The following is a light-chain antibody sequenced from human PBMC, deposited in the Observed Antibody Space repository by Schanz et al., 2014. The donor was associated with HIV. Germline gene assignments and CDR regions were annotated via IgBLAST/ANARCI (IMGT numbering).Light chain of an antibody. J-gene: IGKJ4*01. Sequence: DIQMTQSPYSLSASVRDRVTVTCRSSQIISTYLNWYQQRPGRAPKLLIYAASTLESGVPSRFNGSGSGTDFTLTISSLQPEDFATYYCQHFKGFPLTFGGGTTVEIK. CDR1: QIISTY. CDR3: QHFKGFPLT. CDR2: AAS. V-gene: IGKV1-39*01.